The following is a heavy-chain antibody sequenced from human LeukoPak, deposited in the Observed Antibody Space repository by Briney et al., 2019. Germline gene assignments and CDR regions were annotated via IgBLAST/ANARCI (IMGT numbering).Heavy chain of an antibody. CDR2: INTNTGNP. CDR3: ATLFVRGVRYFDY. J-gene: IGHJ4*02. V-gene: IGHV7-4-1*02. D-gene: IGHD3-10*02. CDR1: GYTFTSYG. Sequence: ASVKVSCKASGYTFTSYGMNWVRQAPGQGLEWMGWINTNTGNPTYAQGFTGRFVFSLDTSVSTAYLQISSLKAVDTAVYYCATLFVRGVRYFDYWGQGTLVTVSS.